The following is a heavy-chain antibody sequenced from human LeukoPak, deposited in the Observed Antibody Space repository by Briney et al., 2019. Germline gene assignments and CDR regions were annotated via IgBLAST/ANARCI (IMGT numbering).Heavy chain of an antibody. Sequence: GGSLRLSCAASGFTFSSYGMSWVRQAPGRGLEWVSGILGGAGSTYYADSVKGRFTISRDNSKNTLYLQMNSLRAEDTAVYYCAHGTVYQLDYWGQGTLVTVSS. CDR2: ILGGAGST. V-gene: IGHV3-23*01. J-gene: IGHJ4*02. CDR1: GFTFSSYG. CDR3: AHGTVYQLDY. D-gene: IGHD2-2*01.